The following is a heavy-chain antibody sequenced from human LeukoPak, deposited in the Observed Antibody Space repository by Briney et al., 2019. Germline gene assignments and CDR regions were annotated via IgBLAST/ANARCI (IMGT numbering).Heavy chain of an antibody. Sequence: GGSLRLSCAASGFTFSSYSMNWVRQAPGKGLEWVSVIYSGGSTYYADSVKGRFTISRDNAKNTLYLQMNSLRAEDTAVYYCARKSGSPDYWGQGTQVTVSS. V-gene: IGHV3-66*01. D-gene: IGHD1-26*01. CDR1: GFTFSSYS. J-gene: IGHJ4*02. CDR3: ARKSGSPDY. CDR2: IYSGGST.